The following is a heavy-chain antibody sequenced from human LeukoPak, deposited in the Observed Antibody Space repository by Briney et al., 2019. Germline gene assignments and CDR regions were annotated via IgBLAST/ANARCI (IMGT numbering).Heavy chain of an antibody. CDR2: IIPILGIA. V-gene: IGHV1-69*04. Sequence: GASVKVSCKASGGTFSSYAISWVRQAPGQGLEWMGRIIPILGIANYAQKFQGRVTITADESTSTAYMELRSLRSDDTAVYYCARDADYKDAFDIWGQGTMVTVSS. CDR1: GGTFSSYA. CDR3: ARDADYKDAFDI. J-gene: IGHJ3*02. D-gene: IGHD4-11*01.